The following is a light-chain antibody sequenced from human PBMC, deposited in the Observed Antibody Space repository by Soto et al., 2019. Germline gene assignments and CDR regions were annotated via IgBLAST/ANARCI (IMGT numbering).Light chain of an antibody. CDR1: SRDVGGYNY. CDR2: EVS. CDR3: SSYISSSTFVV. V-gene: IGLV2-14*01. J-gene: IGLJ2*01. Sequence: QSVLTQPASVSGSPGQSITISCTGTSRDVGGYNYVSWHQQHPGKAPKVIITEVSNRPSGVSNHFSGSKSGNTASLTISGLQAEDEADYYCSSYISSSTFVVFGGGTKLTVL.